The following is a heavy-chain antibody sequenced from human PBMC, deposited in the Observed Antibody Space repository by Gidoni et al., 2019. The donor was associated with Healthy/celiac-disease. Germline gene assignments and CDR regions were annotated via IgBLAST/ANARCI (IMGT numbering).Heavy chain of an antibody. D-gene: IGHD1-26*01. CDR1: GGSISRGGYS. CDR2: IYHSGNT. J-gene: IGHJ4*02. Sequence: QLQLRESGPGLVKPSQTLSLTCAVSGGSISRGGYSWSWIRQPPGKGLEWIAYIYHSGNTYYNPSLKSRLTISMDRSKNQFSLKLTSVTAADTAVYYCARGGGTFDYWGQGTLVTVSS. V-gene: IGHV4-30-2*01. CDR3: ARGGGTFDY.